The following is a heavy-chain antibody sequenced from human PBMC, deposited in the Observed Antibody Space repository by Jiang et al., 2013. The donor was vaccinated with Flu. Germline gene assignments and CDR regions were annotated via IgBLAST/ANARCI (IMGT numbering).Heavy chain of an antibody. Sequence: GLVQPGRSLRLSCAASGFTFDDYAMHWVRQAPGKGLEWVSGISWNSGSIGYADSVKGRFTISRDNAKNSLYLQMNSLRAEDTALYYCAKGGYSSGRGYFDYWGQGTLVTVSS. D-gene: IGHD6-19*01. CDR3: AKGGYSSGRGYFDY. V-gene: IGHV3-9*01. CDR2: ISWNSGSI. CDR1: GFTFDDYA. J-gene: IGHJ4*02.